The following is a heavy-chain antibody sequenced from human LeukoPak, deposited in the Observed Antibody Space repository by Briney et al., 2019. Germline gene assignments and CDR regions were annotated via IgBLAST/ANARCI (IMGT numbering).Heavy chain of an antibody. CDR3: ARDPTNTSGRYAYFGY. J-gene: IGHJ4*02. Sequence: ASVKVSCKASGFPFTHHGITWVRQAPGQGLEWMGWISGYNGDTNYAQKFQGRVTLTTDTSTSTAYMELRSLRSDDTAVYYCARDPTNTSGRYAYFGYWGQGTLVTVSS. CDR2: ISGYNGDT. CDR1: GFPFTHHG. V-gene: IGHV1-18*01. D-gene: IGHD6-19*01.